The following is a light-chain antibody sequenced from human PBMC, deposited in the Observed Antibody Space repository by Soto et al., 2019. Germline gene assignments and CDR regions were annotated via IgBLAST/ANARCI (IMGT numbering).Light chain of an antibody. V-gene: IGLV2-23*02. CDR1: SSDVCGYNF. CDR3: CSYAGSITFYV. Sequence: QSALTQPPSASGSPGQSVTISCTGTSSDVCGYNFVSWYQQYPGKAPKLMIYEVSERPSGVSNRFSGSKSGNTASLTISGLQAEVEADYYCCSYAGSITFYVFGTGTKVTVL. CDR2: EVS. J-gene: IGLJ1*01.